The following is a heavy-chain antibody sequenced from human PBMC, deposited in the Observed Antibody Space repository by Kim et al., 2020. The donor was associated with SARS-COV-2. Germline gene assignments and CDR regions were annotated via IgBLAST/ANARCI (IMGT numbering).Heavy chain of an antibody. J-gene: IGHJ5*02. CDR1: GGSISSGGYY. Sequence: SETLSLTCTVSGGSISSGGYYWSWIRQHPGKGLEWIGYIYYSGSTYYNPSLKSRVTISVDTSKNQFSLKLSSVTAADTAVYYCASEITMVRGVTPRGGWFDPWGQGTLVPVSS. CDR2: IYYSGST. CDR3: ASEITMVRGVTPRGGWFDP. D-gene: IGHD3-10*01. V-gene: IGHV4-31*03.